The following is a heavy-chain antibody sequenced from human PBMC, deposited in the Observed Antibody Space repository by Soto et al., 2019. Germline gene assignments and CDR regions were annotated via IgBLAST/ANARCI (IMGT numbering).Heavy chain of an antibody. CDR3: AKAGGYDILTGYRNRFDP. J-gene: IGHJ5*02. CDR2: IPTTSSPI. CDR1: GFTFSTYN. D-gene: IGHD3-9*01. V-gene: IGHV3-48*01. Sequence: PGGSLRLSCAASGFTFSTYNMVWVRQAPGKGLEWLSYIPTTSSPIYYANSVKGRFTISRDNAKNSLYLQMNSLRAEGTAVYYCAKAGGYDILTGYRNRFDPWGQGPLVTAPQ.